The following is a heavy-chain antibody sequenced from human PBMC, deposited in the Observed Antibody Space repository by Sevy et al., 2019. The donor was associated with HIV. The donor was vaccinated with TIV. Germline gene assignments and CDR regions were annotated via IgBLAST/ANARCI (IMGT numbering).Heavy chain of an antibody. J-gene: IGHJ3*02. CDR1: GFTFISYA. V-gene: IGHV3-23*01. CDR3: EGGRYDSSGSFDAFDI. D-gene: IGHD3-22*01. CDR2: IYGSSGGT. Sequence: GGSLRLCCKPSGFTFISYAMSWVRQAPGKGLEWVSTIYGSSGGTYYADSVKGRFTISRDNSKNTLYLQMNSLTTEDTAVYYCEGGRYDSSGSFDAFDIWGQGTMVTVSS.